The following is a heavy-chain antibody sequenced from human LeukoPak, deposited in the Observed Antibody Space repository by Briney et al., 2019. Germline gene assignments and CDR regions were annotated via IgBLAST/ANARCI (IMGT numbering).Heavy chain of an antibody. J-gene: IGHJ2*01. CDR1: GDSVSSKSVA. CDR3: ARDGSGGYYWYFDL. V-gene: IGHV6-1*01. Sequence: SQTLSLTCAISGDSVSSKSVAWDWIRQSPSRGLEWLGRTYYKSKWNRDYAVSVKSRMPINVDTSKNQFSLQLNSVTPEDTGVYYCARDGSGGYYWYFDLWGRGTLVTVSS. D-gene: IGHD3-22*01. CDR2: TYYKSKWNR.